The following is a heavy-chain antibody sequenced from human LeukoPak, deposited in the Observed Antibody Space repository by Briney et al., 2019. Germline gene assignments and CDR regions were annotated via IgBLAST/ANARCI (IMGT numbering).Heavy chain of an antibody. J-gene: IGHJ3*02. D-gene: IGHD3-22*01. CDR1: GGSISSYY. CDR2: IYYSGST. V-gene: IGHV4-59*01. Sequence: PSETLSLTCTVSGGSISSYYWSWIRQPPGKGLEWIGYIYYSGSTNYNPSLKSRVTISVDTSKNQFSLKLSSVTAADTAVYYCARAGLLIAFDIWGQGTMVTVSS. CDR3: ARAGLLIAFDI.